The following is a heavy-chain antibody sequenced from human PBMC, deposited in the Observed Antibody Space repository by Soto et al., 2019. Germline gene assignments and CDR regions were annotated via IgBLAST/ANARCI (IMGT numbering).Heavy chain of an antibody. CDR1: GGTFSNDI. CDR3: ASSWDPSYYYYVMDV. D-gene: IGHD1-26*01. Sequence: SVKVSCKTSGGTFSNDIITWVRQAPGQGLEWMGGIIPIFGTANYAQKFQGRVAITADESTSTAYMELSSLRSEDTAVYYCASSWDPSYYYYVMDVWGQGTKVTISS. CDR2: IIPIFGTA. J-gene: IGHJ6*02. V-gene: IGHV1-69*13.